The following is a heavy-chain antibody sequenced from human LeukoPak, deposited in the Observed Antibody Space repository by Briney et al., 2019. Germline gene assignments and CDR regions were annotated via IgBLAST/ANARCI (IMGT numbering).Heavy chain of an antibody. D-gene: IGHD6-19*01. J-gene: IGHJ6*02. V-gene: IGHV6-1*01. CDR3: ARDDYSSGWSESGKFPYYQYNGMDV. CDR2: TYYRSKWYN. Sequence: KPSQTLSLTCAISGDSVSSKSASWNWIRQSPSRGLEWLGRTYYRSKWYNEYAVSVKSRITINPDTSKNQFSLQLNSVTPEDTAVYYCARDDYSSGWSESGKFPYYQYNGMDVWGQGTTVIVSS. CDR1: GDSVSSKSAS.